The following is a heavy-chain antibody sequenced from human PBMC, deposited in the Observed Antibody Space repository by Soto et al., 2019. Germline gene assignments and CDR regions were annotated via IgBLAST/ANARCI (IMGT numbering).Heavy chain of an antibody. CDR1: GGSISSSSYY. J-gene: IGHJ5*02. Sequence: QLQLQESGPGLVKPSETLSLTCTVSGGSISSSSYYWGWIRQPPGKGLEWIGSIYYSGSTYYNPSRKSRVTIAVDTSKNQFSLKLSSVTAADTAVYYCARMYSSGWAYSDYWFDPWGQGTLVTVSS. D-gene: IGHD6-19*01. CDR3: ARMYSSGWAYSDYWFDP. V-gene: IGHV4-39*01. CDR2: IYYSGST.